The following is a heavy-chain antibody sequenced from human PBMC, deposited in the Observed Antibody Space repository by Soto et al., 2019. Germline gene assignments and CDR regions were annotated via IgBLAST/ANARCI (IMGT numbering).Heavy chain of an antibody. CDR2: INHIGST. V-gene: IGHV4-34*01. Sequence: TSETLSLTCAVSGGSLSGYYWSWIRQPPGKRLEWIGEINHIGSTNYNPSLKSRVTILVDTSKNQFSLKLSSVTAADTAVYYCATLAWRGSGNEEYYYYYEMDVWGQGTTVTVSS. J-gene: IGHJ6*02. CDR1: GGSLSGYY. D-gene: IGHD3-10*01. CDR3: ATLAWRGSGNEEYYYYYEMDV.